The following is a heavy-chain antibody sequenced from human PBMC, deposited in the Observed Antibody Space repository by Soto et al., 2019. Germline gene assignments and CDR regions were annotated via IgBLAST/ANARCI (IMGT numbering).Heavy chain of an antibody. D-gene: IGHD6-19*01. J-gene: IGHJ5*02. CDR3: ARGIQSPASSGWYFGSGSP. CDR2: INHSGST. V-gene: IGHV4-34*01. CDR1: GGSFSGYY. Sequence: SETLSLTCAVYGGSFSGYYWSWIRQPPGKGLEWIGEINHSGSTNYNPSLKSRVTISVDTSKNQFSLKLSSVTAADTAVYYCARGIQSPASSGWYFGSGSPWGQGTLVTVSS.